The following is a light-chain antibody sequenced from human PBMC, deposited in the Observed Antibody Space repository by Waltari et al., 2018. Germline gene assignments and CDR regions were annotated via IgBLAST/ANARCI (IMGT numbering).Light chain of an antibody. V-gene: IGLV2-23*02. CDR2: HVN. CDR1: SSNIGDYNL. CDR3: CSYSTSGSWM. J-gene: IGLJ3*02. Sequence: QSALTQPASVSGSPGQSITIPCTGTSSNIGDYNLVSWFQHPPGKAPQLVMYHVNKRPSRFSDRFSGSKSGNTASLTISTRQADDEADYYCCSYSTSGSWMFGGGTKVTVL.